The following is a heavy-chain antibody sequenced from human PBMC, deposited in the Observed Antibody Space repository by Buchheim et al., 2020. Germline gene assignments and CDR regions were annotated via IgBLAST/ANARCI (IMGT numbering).Heavy chain of an antibody. CDR2: ISYDGSNK. V-gene: IGHV3-30-3*01. J-gene: IGHJ3*02. Sequence: QVQLVESGGGVVQPGRSLRLSCAASGFTFSSYAMHWVRQAPGKGLEWVAVISYDGSNKYYADSVKGRFTISRDNSKNTLYLQMNSLRAEDTAVYYCARPDGIAVVINDAFDIWGQGT. CDR3: ARPDGIAVVINDAFDI. CDR1: GFTFSSYA. D-gene: IGHD3-22*01.